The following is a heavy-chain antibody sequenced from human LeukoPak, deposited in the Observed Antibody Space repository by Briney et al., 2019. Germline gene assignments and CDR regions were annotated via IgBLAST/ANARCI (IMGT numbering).Heavy chain of an antibody. CDR1: GFSFSTIY. CDR3: AREIAAADKVDY. J-gene: IGHJ4*02. D-gene: IGHD6-13*01. V-gene: IGHV3-7*01. Sequence: GGSLRLSCAASGFSFSTIYMSWVRQTPGQGLEWVANINVDGTAEYYVDSVKGRFTISRDNAKNSLYLQMNSLRAEDTAVYYCAREIAAADKVDYWGQGTLVTVSS. CDR2: INVDGTAE.